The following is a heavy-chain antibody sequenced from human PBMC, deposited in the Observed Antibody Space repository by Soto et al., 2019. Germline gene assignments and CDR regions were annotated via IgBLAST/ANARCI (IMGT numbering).Heavy chain of an antibody. CDR1: GGSFSGYY. V-gene: IGHV4-34*01. CDR2: INHSGST. CDR3: ARARRYCSSTSCYINWFDP. D-gene: IGHD2-2*02. J-gene: IGHJ5*02. Sequence: PSETLSLTCAVYGGSFSGYYWSWIRQPPGNGLEWIGEINHSGSTNYNPSLKSRVTISVDTSKNQFSLKLSSVTAADTAVYYCARARRYCSSTSCYINWFDPWGQGPLVTVSS.